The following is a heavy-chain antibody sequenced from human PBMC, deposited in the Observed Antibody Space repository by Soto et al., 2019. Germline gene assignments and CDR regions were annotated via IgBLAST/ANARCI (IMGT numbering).Heavy chain of an antibody. CDR1: GGSFSGYY. Sequence: SETLSLTCAVYGGSFSGYYWSWIRQPPGKGLEWMGEINHSGSTNYNPSLKIRVTISVDTSKNQFSLKLSSVTAADTAVYYCARDPPYRSCGRCYYDTIDYWGQGTLVTVSS. CDR3: ARDPPYRSCGRCYYDTIDY. CDR2: INHSGST. V-gene: IGHV4-34*01. J-gene: IGHJ4*02. D-gene: IGHD2-15*01.